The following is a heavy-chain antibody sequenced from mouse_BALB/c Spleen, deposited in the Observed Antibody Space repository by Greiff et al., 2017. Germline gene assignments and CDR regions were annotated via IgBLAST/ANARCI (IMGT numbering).Heavy chain of an antibody. CDR3: ARALWSAMDY. D-gene: IGHD1-1*02. Sequence: VQLQQPGAELVKPGTSVKLSCKASGYNFTSYWINWVKLRPGQGLEWIGDIYPGSGSTNYNEKFKSKATLTVDTSSSTAYMQLSSLASEDSALYYCARALWSAMDYWGQGTSVTVSS. CDR1: GYNFTSYW. J-gene: IGHJ4*01. V-gene: IGHV1-55*01. CDR2: IYPGSGST.